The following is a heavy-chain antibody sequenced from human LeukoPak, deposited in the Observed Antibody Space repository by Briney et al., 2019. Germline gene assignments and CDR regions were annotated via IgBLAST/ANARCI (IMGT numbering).Heavy chain of an antibody. CDR1: GYTFTSYG. Sequence: ASVKVSCKASGYTFTSYGISWVQQAPGQGLEWMGWISAYNGNTNYAQKLQGRVTMTTDTSTSTAYMELRSLRSDDTAVYYCASHEIQLWSPTLDYWGQGTLVTVSS. J-gene: IGHJ4*02. V-gene: IGHV1-18*01. CDR3: ASHEIQLWSPTLDY. CDR2: ISAYNGNT. D-gene: IGHD5-18*01.